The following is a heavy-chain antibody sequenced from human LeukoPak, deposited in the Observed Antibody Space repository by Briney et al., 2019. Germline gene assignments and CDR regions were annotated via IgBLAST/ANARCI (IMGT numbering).Heavy chain of an antibody. Sequence: PGGSLRLSCAASGFTFSSYSMNWVRQAPGKGLEWVSYISTSSNTIYYADSVKGRFTISRDNSKNTLYLEVISLTAEDTAVYYCAKDDAWLRFGEWSQGTLVTVSS. V-gene: IGHV3-48*01. CDR1: GFTFSSYS. CDR3: AKDDAWLRFGE. D-gene: IGHD3-10*01. CDR2: ISTSSNTI. J-gene: IGHJ4*02.